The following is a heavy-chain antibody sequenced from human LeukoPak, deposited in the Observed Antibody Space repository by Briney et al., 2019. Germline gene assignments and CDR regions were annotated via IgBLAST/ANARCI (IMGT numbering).Heavy chain of an antibody. J-gene: IGHJ6*03. Sequence: GGTLRLSCAASGFPISTNGMSWVRQAPGKGLEWVSGIVGGDGGTYYADSVKGRFIISRDNSKNTLYVQMNSLRAEDTAVYYCARGALYYMDVWGKGTTVTISS. CDR2: IVGGDGGT. CDR1: GFPISTNG. V-gene: IGHV3-23*01. CDR3: ARGALYYMDV.